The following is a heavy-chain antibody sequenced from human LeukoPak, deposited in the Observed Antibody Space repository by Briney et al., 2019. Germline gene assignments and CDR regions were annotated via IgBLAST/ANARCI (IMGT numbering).Heavy chain of an antibody. CDR2: INPSSGGA. D-gene: IGHD6-13*01. J-gene: IGHJ6*03. Sequence: ASVKVSCKASGYTFTCYYIHGVRQAPGQGLEWMGWINPSSGGAKYAQNFQGRVIMTTDTSVSTAYMELSSLRSDDTAVYYCARSSPPTYYHFYYYMDVWGKGATVTVSS. CDR3: ARSSPPTYYHFYYYMDV. CDR1: GYTFTCYY. V-gene: IGHV1-2*02.